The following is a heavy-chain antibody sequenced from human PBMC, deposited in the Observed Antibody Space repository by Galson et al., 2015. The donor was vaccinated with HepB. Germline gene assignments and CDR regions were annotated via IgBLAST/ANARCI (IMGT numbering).Heavy chain of an antibody. D-gene: IGHD1-26*01. J-gene: IGHJ4*02. Sequence: SVKVSCKASGYTFTPYDINWVRQATGQGLEWMGWMNPNSGNTGYAQKFQGRVTMTRNTSISTAYMELSSLRSEDTAVYYCARGGFGTWELLRCLDYWGQGTLVTVSS. CDR2: MNPNSGNT. CDR1: GYTFTPYD. V-gene: IGHV1-8*01. CDR3: ARGGFGTWELLRCLDY.